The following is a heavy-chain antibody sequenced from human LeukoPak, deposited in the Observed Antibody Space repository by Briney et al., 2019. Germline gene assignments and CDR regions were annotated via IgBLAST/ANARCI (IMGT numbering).Heavy chain of an antibody. V-gene: IGHV1-18*01. J-gene: IGHJ5*02. CDR1: GYTFTSYG. Sequence: ASVKVSCKASGYTFTSYGISWVRQAPGQGLEWMGWINTDNGNTNYAQKLQGRVTMTTDTSTSTAYVELRTLRSDDTAVYYCARDQGGATSDPWGQGTLVTVSS. CDR3: ARDQGGATSDP. CDR2: INTDNGNT. D-gene: IGHD1-26*01.